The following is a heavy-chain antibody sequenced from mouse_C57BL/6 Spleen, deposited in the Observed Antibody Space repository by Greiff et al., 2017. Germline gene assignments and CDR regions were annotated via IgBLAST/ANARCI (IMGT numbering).Heavy chain of an antibody. Sequence: EVQLQQSGPELVKPGASVKISCKASGYTFTDYYMNWVKQSHGKSLEWIGDINPNNGGTSYNQKFKGKATLTVDKSSSTAYMELRSLTSEDSAVYYCALDGNYAMDYWGQGTSVTVSS. V-gene: IGHV1-26*01. D-gene: IGHD2-3*01. CDR2: INPNNGGT. CDR1: GYTFTDYY. J-gene: IGHJ4*01. CDR3: ALDGNYAMDY.